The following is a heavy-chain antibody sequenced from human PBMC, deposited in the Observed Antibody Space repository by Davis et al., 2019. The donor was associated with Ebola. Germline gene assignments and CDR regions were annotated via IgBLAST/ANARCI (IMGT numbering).Heavy chain of an antibody. Sequence: MPSETLSLTCTVSGGSISSGDYWWSWIRQHPGKGLEWIGYIYYSGSTYYNPSLKSRVTISVDTSKNQFSLKLSSVTAADTAVYYCARQMEYYYDSSGYYTPYYFDYWGQGTLVTVSS. D-gene: IGHD3-22*01. CDR3: ARQMEYYYDSSGYYTPYYFDY. CDR2: IYYSGST. V-gene: IGHV4-30-4*01. CDR1: GGSISSGDYW. J-gene: IGHJ4*02.